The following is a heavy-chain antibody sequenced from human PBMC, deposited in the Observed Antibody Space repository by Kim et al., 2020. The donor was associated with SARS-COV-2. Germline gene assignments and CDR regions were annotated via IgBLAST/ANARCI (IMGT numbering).Heavy chain of an antibody. V-gene: IGHV3-30*18. CDR1: GFTFSNFG. CDR3: AKRGKTPYHFDY. D-gene: IGHD3-16*01. CDR2: ISYDKSNE. J-gene: IGHJ4*02. Sequence: GGSLRLSCAASGFTFSNFGMHWVRQAPGKGLEWLATISYDKSNENFADSVKGRFTISRDNSKNTLYLQMNSLRAEDTAVYYCAKRGKTPYHFDYWGQGTLVTVSS.